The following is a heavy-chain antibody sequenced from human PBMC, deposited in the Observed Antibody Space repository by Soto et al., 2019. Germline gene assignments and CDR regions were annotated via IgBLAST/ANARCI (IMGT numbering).Heavy chain of an antibody. Sequence: QVHLVQSGAEVKKPGASVKVSCKGSGYIFTTYGITWVRQAPGQGLEWMGWISAHNGNTNYAQKLQGRVTVTRDTSTSTASMELTTLRSDATAVYYCARGRYGDYWGQGALVTVSS. J-gene: IGHJ4*02. CDR1: GYIFTTYG. CDR3: ARGRYGDY. CDR2: ISAHNGNT. V-gene: IGHV1-18*01. D-gene: IGHD1-1*01.